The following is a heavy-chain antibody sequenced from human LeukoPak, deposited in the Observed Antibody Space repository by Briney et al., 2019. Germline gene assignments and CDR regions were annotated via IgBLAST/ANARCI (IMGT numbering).Heavy chain of an antibody. V-gene: IGHV1-69*05. J-gene: IGHJ3*02. CDR1: GGTFNTYA. CDR3: ARSGGYKNAFDI. Sequence: RASVKVSCKASGGTFNTYAINWVRQAPGQGLEWMGGIIPMFGTANYAQKFQGRVTITTDASSNTAYMEMSSLRSDDTAVYYCARSGGYKNAFDIWGQGTMVTVSS. D-gene: IGHD5-24*01. CDR2: IIPMFGTA.